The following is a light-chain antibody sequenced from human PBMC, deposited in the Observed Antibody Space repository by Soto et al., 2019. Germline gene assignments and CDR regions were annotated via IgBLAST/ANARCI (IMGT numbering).Light chain of an antibody. CDR2: VAS. V-gene: IGKV3-15*01. CDR3: QPCRNWPYP. Sequence: ETGMTQSQGTLSVSVGDRVTLSCTARQRVSSDLAWYQQKCGQAPRLLVFVASTRATGIPARFSGSGTGTEFTITISSLQAEDFEVYYCQPCRNWPYPFGQGTKREIK. J-gene: IGKJ2*01. CDR1: QRVSSD.